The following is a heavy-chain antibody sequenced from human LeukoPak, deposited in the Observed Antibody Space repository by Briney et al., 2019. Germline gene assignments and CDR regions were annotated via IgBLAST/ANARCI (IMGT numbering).Heavy chain of an antibody. CDR1: GYSFTSYW. CDR3: AIFDFLFGEIDNWFDP. V-gene: IGHV5-51*01. D-gene: IGHD3-3*01. Sequence: GESLKISGKGFGYSFTSYWIGWVRHMPGEGLEWMGVIYPGDSDTRYSPSFQGQVTISADKSISTGYLQWSSRKASDTAMYYCAIFDFLFGEIDNWFDPWGQGTLVTVSS. CDR2: IYPGDSDT. J-gene: IGHJ5*02.